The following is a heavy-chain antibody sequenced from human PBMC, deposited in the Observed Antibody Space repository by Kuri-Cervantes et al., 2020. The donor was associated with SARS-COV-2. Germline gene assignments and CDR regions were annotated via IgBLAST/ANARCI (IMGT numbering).Heavy chain of an antibody. CDR2: ISYDGSNK. Sequence: GESLKISCAASGFTFSDYYMNWVRQAPGKGLEWVAVISYDGSNKYYADSVKGRFTISRDNSKNTLYLQMNSLRAEDTAVYYCASTQYYYDSSGYFTTWGQGTLVTVSS. V-gene: IGHV3-30*03. D-gene: IGHD3-22*01. J-gene: IGHJ4*02. CDR3: ASTQYYYDSSGYFTT. CDR1: GFTFSDYY.